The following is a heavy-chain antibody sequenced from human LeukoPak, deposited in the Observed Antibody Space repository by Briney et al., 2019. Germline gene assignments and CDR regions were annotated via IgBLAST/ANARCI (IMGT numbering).Heavy chain of an antibody. J-gene: IGHJ5*02. CDR1: GYTFTGYY. D-gene: IGHD2-2*01. CDR3: AREEYGFDP. CDR2: INPKSGGT. Sequence: ASVKVSCKASGYTFTGYYMHWVRQAPGQGLEWMGWINPKSGGTNYAQKVQGRVTITKDTSNHTAYMELSRLRSDDTAVYYCAREEYGFDPWGQGTLVTVSS. V-gene: IGHV1-2*02.